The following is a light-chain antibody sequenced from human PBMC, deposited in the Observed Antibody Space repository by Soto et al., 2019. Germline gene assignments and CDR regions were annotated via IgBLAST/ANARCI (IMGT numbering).Light chain of an antibody. J-gene: IGKJ1*01. V-gene: IGKV3-15*01. CDR1: QSVSRN. Sequence: IVKMRCPPIMYLTPWHKVKLSCRASQSVSRNLAWYQQKPGQAPTLLIYGASTRATGIPARFGGGGSGTEFTLTISRLEPEDFAVYYCQQYGSSLWSFGQRIKVDI. CDR3: QQYGSSLWS. CDR2: GAS.